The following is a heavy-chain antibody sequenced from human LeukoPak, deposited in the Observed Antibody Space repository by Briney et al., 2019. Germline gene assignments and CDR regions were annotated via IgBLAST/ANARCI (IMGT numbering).Heavy chain of an antibody. J-gene: IGHJ4*02. D-gene: IGHD6-19*01. Sequence: GESLKISCKGSGYSFNRYSISWVRQMPGKGLEWMGRIDPSDSYTNYSPSFQGHVTISADKPISNAYLQWSSLKASDTAMYYCSRHIGQWLYFDSWGQGTLVTVSS. V-gene: IGHV5-10-1*01. CDR3: SRHIGQWLYFDS. CDR1: GYSFNRYS. CDR2: IDPSDSYT.